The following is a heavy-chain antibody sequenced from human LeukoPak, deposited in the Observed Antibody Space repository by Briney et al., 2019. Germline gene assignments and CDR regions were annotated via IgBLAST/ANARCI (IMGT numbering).Heavy chain of an antibody. CDR1: GFTFSSFV. CDR2: ITVGGSNT. CDR3: ATRGTSATKYFAD. V-gene: IGHV3-23*01. Sequence: GGSLRLSCGASGFTFSSFVMSWVRETPGKGLEWVATITVGGSNTYYADSVKGRFTISRDNSKNTLHLQMNSLRAEDTAVYYCATRGTSATKYFADWGQGTLVSVSS. J-gene: IGHJ4*02. D-gene: IGHD1-1*01.